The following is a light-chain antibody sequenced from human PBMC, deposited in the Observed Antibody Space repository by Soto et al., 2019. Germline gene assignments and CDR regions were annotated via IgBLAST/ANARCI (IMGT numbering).Light chain of an antibody. V-gene: IGKV3-15*01. CDR2: DTS. J-gene: IGKJ5*01. Sequence: EIVLTQSPATLSVSPVEVATLCFRSSQGIGDTLAWYQHKPGQTPRLLIYDTSTRATGVPTRFSGSRSGAEFTLTISSLQSEDFAVYYCQQYNNWPSTFGQGTRLEIK. CDR1: QGIGDT. CDR3: QQYNNWPST.